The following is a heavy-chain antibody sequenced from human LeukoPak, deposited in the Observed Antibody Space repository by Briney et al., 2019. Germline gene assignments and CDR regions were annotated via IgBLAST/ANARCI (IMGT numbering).Heavy chain of an antibody. CDR2: IYYSGST. J-gene: IGHJ6*02. CDR3: ARVFAVVGIFRVVQGPMDV. V-gene: IGHV4-30-4*01. CDR1: GGSISSGDYY. Sequence: SSQTLSLTCTVSGGSISSGDYYWSWIRQPPGKGLEWIGYIYYSGSTYYNPSLKSRVTISVDTSKNQFSLKLSSVTAADTAVYYCARVFAVVGIFRVVQGPMDVWGQGTTVTVSS. D-gene: IGHD3-3*01.